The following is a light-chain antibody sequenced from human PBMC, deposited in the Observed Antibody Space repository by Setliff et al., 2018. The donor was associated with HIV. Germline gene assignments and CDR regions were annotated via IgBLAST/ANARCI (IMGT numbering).Light chain of an antibody. CDR2: DVS. CDR3: CSYTSSSTRL. CDR1: SNDIGGYSY. V-gene: IGLV2-14*03. Sequence: QSALTQPASVSGSPGQSITISCTGTSNDIGGYSYVSWYQQYPGKAPKMMIYDVSKRPSGVSNRFSASKAGNMASLTISGLQPEDEADYYCCSYTSSSTRLFGTGTKGTVL. J-gene: IGLJ1*01.